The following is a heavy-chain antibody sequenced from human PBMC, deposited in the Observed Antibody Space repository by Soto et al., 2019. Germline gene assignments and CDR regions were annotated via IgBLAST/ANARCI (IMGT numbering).Heavy chain of an antibody. V-gene: IGHV4-34*01. Sequence: SETLSLTCAVYGGSFSGYYWRWIRQPPGKGLEWIGEINHSGSTNYNPSLKSRVTISVDTSKNQFSLKLSSVTAADTAVYYCARGRIAAAGTGLYYYYYYGMDVWGQGTTVTVSS. J-gene: IGHJ6*02. CDR1: GGSFSGYY. CDR2: INHSGST. CDR3: ARGRIAAAGTGLYYYYYYGMDV. D-gene: IGHD6-13*01.